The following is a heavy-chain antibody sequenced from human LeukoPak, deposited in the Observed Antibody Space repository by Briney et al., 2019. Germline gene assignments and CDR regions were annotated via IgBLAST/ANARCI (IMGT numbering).Heavy chain of an antibody. V-gene: IGHV3-13*01. CDR2: VSAGHHA. CDR1: GFTLGGHD. D-gene: IGHD5-18*01. Sequence: GGSLRLSCTASGFTLGGHDMHWVRQTTGDGLEWVAVVSAGHHAFCAGSVKGRFTVSREDAKNSLYLQMNSLRAGDTAVYYCVREARGYHYTYFDYWGQGSLVTVSS. CDR3: VREARGYHYTYFDY. J-gene: IGHJ4*02.